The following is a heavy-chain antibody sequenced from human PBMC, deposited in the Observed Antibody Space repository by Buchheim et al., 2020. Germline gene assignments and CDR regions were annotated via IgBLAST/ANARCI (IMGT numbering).Heavy chain of an antibody. CDR1: GFTFSSYA. Sequence: EVQLVESGGGLVQPGGSLRLSCVASGFTFSSYAMNWVRQAPGKGLEWVSVIRGSDGGTYYAGSVKGRFTISRDNSNNTLDLQMNSLRAEDTAVYYCAKGYRDGYNPFDYWGRGTL. V-gene: IGHV3-23*04. CDR2: IRGSDGGT. CDR3: AKGYRDGYNPFDY. J-gene: IGHJ4*02. D-gene: IGHD5-24*01.